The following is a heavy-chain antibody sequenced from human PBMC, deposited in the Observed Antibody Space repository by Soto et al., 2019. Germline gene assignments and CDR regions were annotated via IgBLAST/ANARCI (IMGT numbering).Heavy chain of an antibody. J-gene: IGHJ6*02. CDR2: ISYDGSNK. CDR1: GFTFSTYG. V-gene: IGHV3-30*18. Sequence: QVQLVESGGGVVQPGRSLRLSCAASGFTFSTYGMHWVRQAPGKGLEWVAVISYDGSNKYYADSVKGRLTISRDNSKNTEYXXMNSLRAEDTAVYYCAKGQHCSTTSCYFYYYGMDVWGQGTTVAVSS. CDR3: AKGQHCSTTSCYFYYYGMDV. D-gene: IGHD2-2*01.